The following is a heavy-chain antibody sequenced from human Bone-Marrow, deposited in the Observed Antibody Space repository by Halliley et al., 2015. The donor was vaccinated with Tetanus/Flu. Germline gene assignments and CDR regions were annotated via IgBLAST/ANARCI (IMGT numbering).Heavy chain of an antibody. CDR1: GGSVSSGSYY. J-gene: IGHJ5*02. CDR3: ARDWEGAFDP. D-gene: IGHD1-26*01. V-gene: IGHV4-61*01. CDR2: IYYSGNT. Sequence: TLSLTCTVSGGSVSSGSYYWSWIRQPPGKGLEWIGSIYYSGNTNYNPSLKSRVTLSVDTSKNQFSVNLRSVTAADTAVYYCARDWEGAFDPWGQGTLVTVSS.